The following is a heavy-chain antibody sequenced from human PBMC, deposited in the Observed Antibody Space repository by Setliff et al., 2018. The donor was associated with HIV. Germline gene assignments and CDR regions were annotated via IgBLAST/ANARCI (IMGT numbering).Heavy chain of an antibody. CDR2: INHSGST. CDR3: ARFGWFDP. V-gene: IGHV4-31*03. J-gene: IGHJ5*02. Sequence: PSETLSLTCTVSGGSINSGGYYWSWIRQHPGKGLEWIGEINHSGSTNYNPSLKSRVTISVDTSKNQFSLKLSSVTAADTAVYYCARFGWFDPWGQGTLVTVSS. D-gene: IGHD3-10*01. CDR1: GGSINSGGYY.